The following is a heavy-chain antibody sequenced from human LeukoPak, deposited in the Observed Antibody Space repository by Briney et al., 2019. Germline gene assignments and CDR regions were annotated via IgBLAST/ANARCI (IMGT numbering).Heavy chain of an antibody. J-gene: IGHJ4*02. CDR2: IYYSGST. D-gene: IGHD3-10*01. CDR1: GGSISSGGYY. CDR3: ARGILGSGLDY. Sequence: SETLSLTCTVSGGSISSGGYYWSWIRQHPGKGLEWIGYIYYSGSTYYNPSLKSRVTISVDTSKNQFSLKLSSVTAADTAVYYCARGILGSGLDYWGQGTLVTVSS. V-gene: IGHV4-31*03.